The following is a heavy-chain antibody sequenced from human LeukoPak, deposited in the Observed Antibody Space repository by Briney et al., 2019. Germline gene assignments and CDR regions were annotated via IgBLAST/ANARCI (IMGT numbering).Heavy chain of an antibody. CDR2: ISSSGSTI. J-gene: IGHJ3*02. CDR1: GFTFSSYE. CDR3: ARDYYYGSGSYGDAFDI. Sequence: GGSLRLSCAASGFTFSSYEMNWVRQAPGKGLEWVSYISSSGSTIYYADSVKGRFTISRDNAKNSLYLQMNSLRAEDTALYYCARDYYYGSGSYGDAFDIWGQGTMVTVSS. D-gene: IGHD3-10*01. V-gene: IGHV3-48*03.